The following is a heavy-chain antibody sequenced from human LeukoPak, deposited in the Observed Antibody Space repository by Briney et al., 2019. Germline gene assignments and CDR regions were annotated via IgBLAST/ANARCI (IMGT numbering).Heavy chain of an antibody. J-gene: IGHJ3*02. CDR3: ARTSMVRIDAFDI. CDR2: ISAYNGNT. V-gene: IGHV1-18*01. D-gene: IGHD5-18*01. CDR1: GYTFTRYG. Sequence: GASVKVSCKASGYTFTRYGISWVRQAPGQGLEWMGWISAYNGNTNYAQKLQGRVTMTTDTSTGTGYMQLRSLRSDDTAVYYWARTSMVRIDAFDIWGQGTMVTVSS.